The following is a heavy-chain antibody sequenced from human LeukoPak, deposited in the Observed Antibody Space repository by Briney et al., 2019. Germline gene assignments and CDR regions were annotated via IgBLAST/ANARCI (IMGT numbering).Heavy chain of an antibody. J-gene: IGHJ1*01. CDR2: IKNKNSGRTT. V-gene: IGHV3-15*01. D-gene: IGHD3-10*01. CDR1: GFIFPTAW. Sequence: GGSLRLSCAASGFIFPTAWMHWVRQAPGKGLEWVGRIKNKNSGRTTNYIAPVKGRFTISIDNSRNTLYLKMDNLKTDESTIYYCVTNGGLLPYYFTYWGQGTLVTVSS. CDR3: VTNGGLLPYYFTY.